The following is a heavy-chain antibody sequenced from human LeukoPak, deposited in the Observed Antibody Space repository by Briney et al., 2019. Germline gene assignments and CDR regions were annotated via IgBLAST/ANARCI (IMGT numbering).Heavy chain of an antibody. CDR3: ALTTFNFGYYYGMDV. CDR2: IYSGGST. D-gene: IGHD3-16*01. J-gene: IGHJ6*02. Sequence: GGSLRLSCAASGFTVSSNYMSWVRQAPGKGLEWVSVIYSGGSTYYADSVKGRFTISRDNSKNTLYLQMNSLRAEDTAVYYCALTTFNFGYYYGMDVWGQGTTVTVSS. CDR1: GFTVSSNY. V-gene: IGHV3-53*01.